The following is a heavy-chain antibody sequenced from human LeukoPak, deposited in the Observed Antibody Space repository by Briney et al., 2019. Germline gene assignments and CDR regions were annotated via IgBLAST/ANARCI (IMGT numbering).Heavy chain of an antibody. Sequence: SETLSLTCTVSGGSISSYYWSWIRQPPGKGLEWIGYIYCSGSTNYNPSLKSRVTISVDTSKNQFSLKLSSVTAADTAVYYCARRGTSYYYYGMDVWGQGTTVTVSS. J-gene: IGHJ6*02. CDR1: GGSISSYY. CDR3: ARRGTSYYYYGMDV. V-gene: IGHV4-59*01. CDR2: IYCSGST. D-gene: IGHD2-2*01.